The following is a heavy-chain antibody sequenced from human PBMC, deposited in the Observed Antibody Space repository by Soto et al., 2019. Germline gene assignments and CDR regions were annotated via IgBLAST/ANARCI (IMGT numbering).Heavy chain of an antibody. CDR2: IYYSGST. CDR1: GGSVSSGSYY. J-gene: IGHJ5*02. V-gene: IGHV4-61*01. CDR3: ARDGLHWFDP. Sequence: PSGTLSLTCTVSGGSVSSGSYYWSWIQQPPGKGLEWIGYIYYSGSTNYNPSLKSRVTISVDTSKNQFSLKLSSVTAADTAVYYCARDGLHWFDPWGQGTLVTVSS.